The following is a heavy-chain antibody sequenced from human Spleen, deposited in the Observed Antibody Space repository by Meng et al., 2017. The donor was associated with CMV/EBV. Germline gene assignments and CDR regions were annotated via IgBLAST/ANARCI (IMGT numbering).Heavy chain of an antibody. D-gene: IGHD3-22*01. J-gene: IGHJ4*02. CDR2: IGTAGDT. CDR1: GFTFSSYD. Sequence: GESLKISCAACGFTFSSYDMHWVRQATGKGLEWVSAIGTAGDTYYPGSVKGQFTISRENAKNTLYLQMNSLKTDDTAVYYCTTLGAYYDSSGYLMGDYWGQGTLVTVSS. CDR3: TTLGAYYDSSGYLMGDY. V-gene: IGHV3-13*03.